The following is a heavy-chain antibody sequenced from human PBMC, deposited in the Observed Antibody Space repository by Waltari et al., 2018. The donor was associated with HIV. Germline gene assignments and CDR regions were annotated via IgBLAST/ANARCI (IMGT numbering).Heavy chain of an antibody. V-gene: IGHV3-53*01. D-gene: IGHD6-13*01. CDR1: GFTVSSNY. CDR2: IDGGGNT. CDR3: ARDLGSSSWYNYYYGMDV. J-gene: IGHJ6*02. Sequence: EVQLVQSGGGLIQPGGSLRLSCAASGFTVSSNYMSWVRQAPGKGRGWVSVIDGGGNTDYADSVKGRFTISRDNSKNTLYLQLNSLRAEDSAVYYCARDLGSSSWYNYYYGMDVWGQGTTVTVSS.